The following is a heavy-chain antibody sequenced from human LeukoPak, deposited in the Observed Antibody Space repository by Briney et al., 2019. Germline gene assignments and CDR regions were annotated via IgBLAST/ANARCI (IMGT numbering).Heavy chain of an antibody. D-gene: IGHD3-22*01. J-gene: IGHJ3*02. V-gene: IGHV3-23*01. Sequence: PGGTLRLSCAASGFTFSSYGMSWVRQAPGKGLEWVSAISGSGGSTYYADSVKGRFTISRDNAKNSLYLQMNSLRAEDTALYYCAKDSSYYYDSSGYNAFDIWGQGTMVTVSS. CDR3: AKDSSYYYDSSGYNAFDI. CDR2: ISGSGGST. CDR1: GFTFSSYG.